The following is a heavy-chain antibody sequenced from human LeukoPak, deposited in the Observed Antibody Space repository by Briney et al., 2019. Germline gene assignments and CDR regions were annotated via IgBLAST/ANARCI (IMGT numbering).Heavy chain of an antibody. V-gene: IGHV3-23*01. J-gene: IGHJ4*02. Sequence: GGSLRLSCAASGFTLSNYPMGWVRQAPVKGLEWLSAIGEEKSGSWTKSADSVKGRFTISRDNAKDTLYLQMNSLRPEDAALYYCAKDQPEAYFDYWGQGTLVTVSS. D-gene: IGHD1-14*01. CDR1: GFTLSNYP. CDR2: IGEEKSGSWT. CDR3: AKDQPEAYFDY.